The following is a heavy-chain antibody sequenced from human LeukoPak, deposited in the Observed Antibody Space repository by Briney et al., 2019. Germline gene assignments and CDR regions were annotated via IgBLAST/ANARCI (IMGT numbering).Heavy chain of an antibody. D-gene: IGHD3-10*01. Sequence: SETLSLTCTVSGGSISSSSYYWGWIRQPPGKGLEWIGSLYYSGSTYYNPSLMSRVTISVDTSKNQFSLKLTSVTATDTAVFYCARHHFTGITDAFDIWGQGTMVTVSS. CDR2: LYYSGST. J-gene: IGHJ3*02. CDR1: GGSISSSSYY. CDR3: ARHHFTGITDAFDI. V-gene: IGHV4-39*01.